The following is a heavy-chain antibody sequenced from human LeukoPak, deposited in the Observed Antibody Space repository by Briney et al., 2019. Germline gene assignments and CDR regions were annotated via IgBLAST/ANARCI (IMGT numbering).Heavy chain of an antibody. CDR1: GYTFTSYY. CDR3: ARDLMIVVPITYYYYYYMDV. Sequence: ASVKVSRKASGYTFTSYYMHWVRQAPGQGLEWMGIINPSGGSTSYAQKFQGRVTMTRDMSTSTVYMELSSLRSEDTAVYYCARDLMIVVPITYYYYYYMDVWGKGTTVTVSS. D-gene: IGHD3-22*01. J-gene: IGHJ6*03. V-gene: IGHV1-46*01. CDR2: INPSGGST.